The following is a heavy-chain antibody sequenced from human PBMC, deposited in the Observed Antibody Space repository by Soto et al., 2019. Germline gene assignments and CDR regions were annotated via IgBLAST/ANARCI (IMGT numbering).Heavy chain of an antibody. J-gene: IGHJ6*02. CDR1: GFTFSSYW. Sequence: QPGGSLRLSCAASGFTFSSYWMSWVRQAPGKGLEWVANIKQDGSEKYYVDSVKGRFTISRDNAKNSLYLQMNSLRAEDTAVYYCARDHFGSDYSNPAGYYYYYGMDVWGQGTTVTVSS. CDR2: IKQDGSEK. D-gene: IGHD4-4*01. CDR3: ARDHFGSDYSNPAGYYYYYGMDV. V-gene: IGHV3-7*01.